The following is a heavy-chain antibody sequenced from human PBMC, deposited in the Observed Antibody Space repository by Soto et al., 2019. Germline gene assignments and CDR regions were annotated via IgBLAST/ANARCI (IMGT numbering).Heavy chain of an antibody. CDR3: ARDRSNSPDYFDY. J-gene: IGHJ4*02. CDR1: GGSISSDDYY. Sequence: KPSETLSLTCTVSGGSISSDDYYWTWIRQPPGKGLEWIGYIYYSGSTYYNPSPKSRLTISLDTSKNQFSLKLSSVSAADTAVYYCARDRSNSPDYFDYWGQGTLVTVSS. CDR2: IYYSGST. V-gene: IGHV4-30-4*01. D-gene: IGHD6-6*01.